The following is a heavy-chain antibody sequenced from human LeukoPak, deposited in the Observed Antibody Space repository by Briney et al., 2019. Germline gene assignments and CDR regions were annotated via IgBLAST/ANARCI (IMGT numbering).Heavy chain of an antibody. J-gene: IGHJ5*02. V-gene: IGHV4-30-4*08. Sequence: SETLSLTCSVSGGSISSGNYYWTWIRQPPEKGLEWLGYIYYSGSTYYSPSLKSRINISVDTSKNQFSLKLSSVTAADTAVYYCARGPKNSGSSFDPWGQGTLVTVSS. CDR2: IYYSGST. CDR1: GGSISSGNYY. CDR3: ARGPKNSGSSFDP. D-gene: IGHD1-7*01.